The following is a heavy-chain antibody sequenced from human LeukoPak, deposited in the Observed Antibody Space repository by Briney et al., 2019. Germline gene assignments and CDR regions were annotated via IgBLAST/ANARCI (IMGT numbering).Heavy chain of an antibody. CDR3: ARGPTYYYDSSGYDY. CDR2: IYHSGST. Sequence: PSQTLSLTCAVSDGSISSGGYSWSWLRQPPGKGLEWIGYIYHSGSTYYNPSLKSRVTISVDRSKNQFSLKLSSVTAADTAVYYCARGPTYYYDSSGYDYWGQGTLVTVSS. CDR1: DGSISSGGYS. J-gene: IGHJ4*02. V-gene: IGHV4-30-2*01. D-gene: IGHD3-22*01.